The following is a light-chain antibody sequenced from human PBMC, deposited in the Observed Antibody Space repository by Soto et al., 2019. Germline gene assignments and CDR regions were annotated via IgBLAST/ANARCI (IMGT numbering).Light chain of an antibody. J-gene: IGLJ1*01. CDR1: SSDVGGYNY. CDR2: EVS. Sequence: QSVLTQPASVSGSPGQSITISCTGTSSDVGGYNYVSWYQQHPGKAPKLMMYEVSNRPSGVSNRFSGSKSGNTASLTISGLQAEDEADYYCSSYTSSSTLEGVFGTGTKVTVL. CDR3: SSYTSSSTLEGV. V-gene: IGLV2-14*01.